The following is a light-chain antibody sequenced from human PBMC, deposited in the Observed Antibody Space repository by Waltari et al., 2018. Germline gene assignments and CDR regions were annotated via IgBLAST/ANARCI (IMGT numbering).Light chain of an antibody. CDR2: GKN. CDR1: SLRSSY. V-gene: IGLV3-19*01. Sequence: SSELTQDPAVSVALGQTVRITCQGDSLRSSYASRYQQKPGQAPVLVIYGKNNRPAGIPDRCCGSSSGNAASLTITGAQAEDEADYSSNSRDSSGNRVVFGGGTKLTVL. CDR3: NSRDSSGNRVV. J-gene: IGLJ2*01.